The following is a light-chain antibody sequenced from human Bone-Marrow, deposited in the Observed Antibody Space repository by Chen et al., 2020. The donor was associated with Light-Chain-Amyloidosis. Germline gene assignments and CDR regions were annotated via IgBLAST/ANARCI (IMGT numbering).Light chain of an antibody. CDR2: GNS. J-gene: IGLJ2*01. CDR3: QSYDTSLSGSV. CDR1: SSNIGAGYD. V-gene: IGLV1-40*01. Sequence: QSVLTQPPSVSGAPGQRVTLSCTGSSSNIGAGYDVHWYRQLPVTAPKLLISGNSNRPSGVPDRFSGSRSGTSASLAISGLQAEDEADYYCQSYDTSLSGSVFGGGTKLTVL.